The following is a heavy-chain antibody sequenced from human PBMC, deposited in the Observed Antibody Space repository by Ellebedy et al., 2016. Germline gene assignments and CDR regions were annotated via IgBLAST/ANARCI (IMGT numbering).Heavy chain of an antibody. D-gene: IGHD3-10*01. CDR2: ISTDSYYI. CDR1: GFTFGDHY. Sequence: GGSLRLSCAASGFTFGDHYMSRIRQAPGKGLEWISYISTDSYYIKYADSVKGRITISRDNAKNSLFLQMHTLRAEDTAVYYCARESGTGGNWFDPWGQGTLVTVSS. CDR3: ARESGTGGNWFDP. J-gene: IGHJ5*02. V-gene: IGHV3-11*06.